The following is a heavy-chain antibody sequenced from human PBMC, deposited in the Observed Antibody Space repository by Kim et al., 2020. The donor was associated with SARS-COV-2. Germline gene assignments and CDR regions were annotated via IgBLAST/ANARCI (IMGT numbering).Heavy chain of an antibody. J-gene: IGHJ4*02. CDR1: GYSFTNYW. Sequence: GESLKISCKAYGYSFTNYWIGWVRQMPGKGLEWMGVIYPRDSDARYSPSFQGQVTISADKSITTAYLQWSSLKASDTAIYFCARVGYCTGGACYSPHPFDFWGQGTLVAVSS. CDR3: ARVGYCTGGACYSPHPFDF. CDR2: IYPRDSDA. V-gene: IGHV5-51*01. D-gene: IGHD2-15*01.